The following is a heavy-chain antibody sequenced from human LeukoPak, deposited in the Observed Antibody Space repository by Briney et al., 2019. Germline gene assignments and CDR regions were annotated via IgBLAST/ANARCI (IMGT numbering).Heavy chain of an antibody. CDR2: INPNSGGT. J-gene: IGHJ4*02. Sequence: ASVKVSCKASGYTFTGYYMHWVRQAPGQGLEWMGWINPNSGGTNYAQKFQGRVTMTRDTSTSTVYMELRSLRSEDTAVYYCARGAKRWLQFKTSVGFDYWGQGTLVTVSS. CDR3: ARGAKRWLQFKTSVGFDY. D-gene: IGHD5-24*01. CDR1: GYTFTGYY. V-gene: IGHV1-2*02.